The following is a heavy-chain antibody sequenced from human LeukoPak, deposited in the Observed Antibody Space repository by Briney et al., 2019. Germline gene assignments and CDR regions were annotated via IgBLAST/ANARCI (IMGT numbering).Heavy chain of an antibody. J-gene: IGHJ4*02. CDR2: IYYSGST. D-gene: IGHD3-22*01. CDR3: ATPYDSSSYPFMSPFDY. V-gene: IGHV4-39*01. CDR1: GGSISSSSYY. Sequence: SETLSLTCTVSGGSISSSSYYWGWIRQPPGKGLEWIGSIYYSGSTYYNPSLKSRVTISVDTSKNQFSLKLSSVTAADTAVYYCATPYDSSSYPFMSPFDYWGQGTLVTVSS.